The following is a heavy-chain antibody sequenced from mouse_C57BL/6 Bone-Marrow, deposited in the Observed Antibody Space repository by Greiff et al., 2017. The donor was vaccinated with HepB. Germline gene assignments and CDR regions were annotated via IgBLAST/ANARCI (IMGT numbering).Heavy chain of an antibody. CDR2: IRSKSNNYAT. CDR1: GFSFNTYA. J-gene: IGHJ3*01. CDR3: AQLGRWFAY. Sequence: EVKLVESGGGLVQPKGSLKLSCAASGFSFNTYAMNWVRQAPGKGFEWVARIRSKSNNYATYYADSVKDRFTISRDDSESMLYLQMNNLKTEDTAMYYCAQLGRWFAYWGQGTLVTVSA. V-gene: IGHV10-1*01. D-gene: IGHD4-1*02.